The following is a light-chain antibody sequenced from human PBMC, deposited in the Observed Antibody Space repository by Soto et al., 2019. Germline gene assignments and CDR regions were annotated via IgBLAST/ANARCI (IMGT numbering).Light chain of an antibody. V-gene: IGLV2-14*01. CDR3: SSYTSSSTLV. Sequence: QSALTQPASVSGSPGQSITISCTGTSSDVGGYNYVSWYQQHPGKAPKLMIYDVSNRRSGVSNRFSGSKSGNTASLTISGRLAEDEADYYCSSYTSSSTLVFGGGTKLTV. CDR2: DVS. J-gene: IGLJ2*01. CDR1: SSDVGGYNY.